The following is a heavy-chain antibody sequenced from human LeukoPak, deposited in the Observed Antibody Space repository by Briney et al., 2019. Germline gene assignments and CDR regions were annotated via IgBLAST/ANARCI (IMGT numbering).Heavy chain of an antibody. V-gene: IGHV5-51*01. CDR1: GYSFTSYW. CDR3: ARLPDSSGYSGDY. J-gene: IGHJ4*02. D-gene: IGHD3-22*01. CDR2: IYPGDSDT. Sequence: GASLKISCQGSGYSFTSYWIGWVRQLPGKGLEWMGIIYPGDSDTRYSPSFQGQVTISADKSISTAYLQWSSLKASDTAMYYCARLPDSSGYSGDYWGQGTLVTVSS.